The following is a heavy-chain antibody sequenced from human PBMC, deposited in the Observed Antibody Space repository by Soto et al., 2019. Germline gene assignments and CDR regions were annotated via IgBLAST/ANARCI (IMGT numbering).Heavy chain of an antibody. D-gene: IGHD3-22*01. CDR3: ATVFDSSGYYGDAFDI. CDR1: GYPLTELS. CDR2: FDPEDGET. Sequence: SVKVSCKVSGYPLTELSMHWVRQAPGKGLEWMGGFDPEDGETIYAQKFQGRVTMTEDTSTDTAYMELSSLRSEDTAVYYCATVFDSSGYYGDAFDIWGQWTMVTVS. J-gene: IGHJ3*02. V-gene: IGHV1-24*01.